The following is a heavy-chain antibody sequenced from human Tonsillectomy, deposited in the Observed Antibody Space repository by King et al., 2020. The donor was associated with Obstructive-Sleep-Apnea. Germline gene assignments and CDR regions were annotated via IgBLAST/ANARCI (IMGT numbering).Heavy chain of an antibody. V-gene: IGHV3-9*01. D-gene: IGHD3-16*01. CDR3: AKDMGPGPTLGRVDAFDI. Sequence: VQLVESGGGLVQSGRSLRLSCAASGFTFDDYAMHWVRQAPGKGLEWVSGLSWNSGSIAYADSVKGRFTISRDNAKNSLYLQMNSLRAEDTALYYCAKDMGPGPTLGRVDAFDIWDQGTMVTVSS. CDR2: LSWNSGSI. CDR1: GFTFDDYA. J-gene: IGHJ3*02.